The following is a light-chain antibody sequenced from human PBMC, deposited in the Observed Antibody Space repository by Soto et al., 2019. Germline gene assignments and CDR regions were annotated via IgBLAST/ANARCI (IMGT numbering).Light chain of an antibody. Sequence: IQLTQSPSSRSASVGDRVTITCRASQGISSYLGWYQQKPGKAPKLLIYAASTLQSGVPSRFSGSGSGTDFTLTISCLQSEDFATYYCKQYYSYPWTFGQGTKVEIK. CDR1: QGISSY. CDR3: KQYYSYPWT. V-gene: IGKV1-9*01. CDR2: AAS. J-gene: IGKJ1*01.